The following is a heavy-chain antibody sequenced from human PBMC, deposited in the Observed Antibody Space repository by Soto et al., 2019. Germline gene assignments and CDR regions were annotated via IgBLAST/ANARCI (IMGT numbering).Heavy chain of an antibody. CDR3: ARDVSGSLDY. V-gene: IGHV3-7*01. CDR2: INQDESDK. D-gene: IGHD1-26*01. Sequence: EVQLMESGGGLVQPGGSLRLSCAASGFTFSTYWMAWVRQAPGKGLEWVANINQDESDKNYVGSVKGRFTISRDNAKKSLYLQMNSLRAEDTALYYCARDVSGSLDYWGQGTLVTVSS. J-gene: IGHJ4*02. CDR1: GFTFSTYW.